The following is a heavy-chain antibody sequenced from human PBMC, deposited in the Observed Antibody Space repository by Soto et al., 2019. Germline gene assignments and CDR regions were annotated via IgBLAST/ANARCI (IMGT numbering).Heavy chain of an antibody. CDR1: GLTFGDYA. D-gene: IGHD6-6*01. V-gene: IGHV3-49*04. Sequence: GGSLRLSCKGPGLTFGDYAISWVRLAPGKGLEWVGFIKSEAYGGTTEYAASVKRRLGISRDDSKSIAYLQMNSLRIEDTAVYYCTRARYRTSSSYYYGLDVWGQGTTVTVSS. CDR3: TRARYRTSSSYYYGLDV. CDR2: IKSEAYGGTT. J-gene: IGHJ6*02.